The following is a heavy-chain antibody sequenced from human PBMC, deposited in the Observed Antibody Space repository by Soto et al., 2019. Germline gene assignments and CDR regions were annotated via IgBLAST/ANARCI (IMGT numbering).Heavy chain of an antibody. J-gene: IGHJ4*02. V-gene: IGHV4-59*08. CDR1: GGSISSYY. CDR2: IYYSGNT. Sequence: PSETLSLTCTVSGGSISSYYWSWIRRPPGKGLEWIGFIYYSGNTNYNPSLKSRLTISVDTSKNQFSLKLSSVTAVDTAVYYCARHPPYSAFDYWGQGTLVTVAS. CDR3: ARHPPYSAFDY. D-gene: IGHD3-16*01.